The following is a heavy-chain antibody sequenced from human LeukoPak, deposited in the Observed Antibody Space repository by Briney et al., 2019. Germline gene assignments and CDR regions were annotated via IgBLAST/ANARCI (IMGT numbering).Heavy chain of an antibody. CDR2: ISWNSGSI. J-gene: IGHJ6*02. D-gene: IGHD6-13*01. CDR1: GFTFDDYA. Sequence: PGRSLRLSCAASGFTFDDYAMHWVRQAPGKGLEWVSGISWNSGSIGYADSVKGRFTISRDNAKNSLYLQMNSLRAEDTALYYCAKAPTRGSSSWYPYYYYGMDVWGQGTTVTVSS. CDR3: AKAPTRGSSSWYPYYYYGMDV. V-gene: IGHV3-9*01.